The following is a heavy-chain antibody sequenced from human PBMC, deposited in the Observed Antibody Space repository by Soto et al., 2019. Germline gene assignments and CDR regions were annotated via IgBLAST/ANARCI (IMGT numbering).Heavy chain of an antibody. CDR3: AKIQRRHYYDSSGYSRALDY. CDR2: ISGSGGST. D-gene: IGHD3-22*01. V-gene: IGHV3-23*01. Sequence: GGSLRLSCAASGLTFSSYAMSWVRQAPGKGLEWVSAISGSGGSTDYADSVKGRFTISRDNSKNTLYLQMNSLRAEDTAVYYCAKIQRRHYYDSSGYSRALDYWGQGTLVTVSS. CDR1: GLTFSSYA. J-gene: IGHJ4*02.